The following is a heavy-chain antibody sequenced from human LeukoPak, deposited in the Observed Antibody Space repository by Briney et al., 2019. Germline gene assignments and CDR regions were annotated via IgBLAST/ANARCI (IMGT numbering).Heavy chain of an antibody. CDR3: ARDLTYGDYVYYYYYMDV. CDR1: GFTFSGYG. J-gene: IGHJ6*03. Sequence: GGSLRLSCAASGFTFSGYGMHWVRQAPGKGLEWVAFIRSDGSNKYYADSVKGRFTISRDNSKNTLYLQMSSLRAEDTAVYYCARDLTYGDYVYYYYYMDVWGKGTTVTVSS. D-gene: IGHD4-17*01. CDR2: IRSDGSNK. V-gene: IGHV3-30*02.